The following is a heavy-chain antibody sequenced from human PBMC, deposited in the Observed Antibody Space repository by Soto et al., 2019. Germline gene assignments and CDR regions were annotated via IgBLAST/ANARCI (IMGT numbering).Heavy chain of an antibody. J-gene: IGHJ4*02. CDR3: AKYNGHYGSGTFFH. CDR1: GFKFDSYA. V-gene: IGHV3-23*01. CDR2: LSGTGDST. D-gene: IGHD3-10*01. Sequence: EVQLLESGGALVQPGGSLRLSCAASGFKFDSYAMSWVRQAPGKGLEWVSALSGTGDSTDYADSVKGRFTISRDDSKTTLYLQMSSLRAEDTAVYYCAKYNGHYGSGTFFHWGQGTLVTVSS.